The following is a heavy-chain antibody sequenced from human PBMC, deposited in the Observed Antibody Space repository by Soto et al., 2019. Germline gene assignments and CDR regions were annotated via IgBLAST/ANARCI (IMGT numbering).Heavy chain of an antibody. Sequence: QVQLVESGGGLVKPGGSLRLSCAASGFTFSDYYMSWIRQAPGRGLEWVAYISSSGSTIYYADSVRGRFTISRVNAQNSLYLQMDSLRAEDTAVYYCARDFGVSGIDYWGQGTLLTVSS. CDR2: ISSSGSTI. V-gene: IGHV3-11*01. D-gene: IGHD3-3*01. CDR3: ARDFGVSGIDY. CDR1: GFTFSDYY. J-gene: IGHJ4*02.